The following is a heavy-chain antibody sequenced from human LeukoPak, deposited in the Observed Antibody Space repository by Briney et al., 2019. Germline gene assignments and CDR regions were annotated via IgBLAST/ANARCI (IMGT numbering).Heavy chain of an antibody. CDR1: GFTFSSYA. CDR2: ISGSGGST. CDR3: AKDLGSSSWYDQVDAFDI. Sequence: GGSLRLSCAASGFTFSSYAMSWVRQAPGKGLEWVSAISGSGGSTYYADSVKGRFTISRDNSKNTLYLQMNSLRAEDTAVYYCAKDLGSSSWYDQVDAFDIWGQGTMVTVSS. D-gene: IGHD6-13*01. J-gene: IGHJ3*02. V-gene: IGHV3-23*01.